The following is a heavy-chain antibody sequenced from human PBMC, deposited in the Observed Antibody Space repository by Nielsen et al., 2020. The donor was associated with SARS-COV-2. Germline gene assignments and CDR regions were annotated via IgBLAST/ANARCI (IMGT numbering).Heavy chain of an antibody. D-gene: IGHD4-17*01. V-gene: IGHV3-23*01. Sequence: GESLKISCAASGFAFSKYAMSWVRQAPGKGLELVSALSGSGGSTYSHYADSVKGRFTISRDNSKNTLYLQMNSLRAEDTAVYYCAKVKQRLGDYGDYVFPPLYYYYGMDVWGQGTTVTVSS. CDR3: AKVKQRLGDYGDYVFPPLYYYYGMDV. J-gene: IGHJ6*02. CDR1: GFAFSKYA. CDR2: LSGSGGST.